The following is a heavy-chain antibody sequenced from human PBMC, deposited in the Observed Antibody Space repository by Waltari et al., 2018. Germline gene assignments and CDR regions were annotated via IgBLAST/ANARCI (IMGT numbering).Heavy chain of an antibody. D-gene: IGHD1-20*01. J-gene: IGHJ4*02. Sequence: QVQLQQWGAGLLKPSATLSLTCPVHGGSFSGYYWSWIRQPPGKGLEWIGEINHSGSNNYNPSLKSRVTISVDTSKNQFSLKLSSVTAADTAVYYCARRVTGTADFDYWGQGTLVTVSS. CDR3: ARRVTGTADFDY. CDR1: GGSFSGYY. CDR2: INHSGSN. V-gene: IGHV4-34*01.